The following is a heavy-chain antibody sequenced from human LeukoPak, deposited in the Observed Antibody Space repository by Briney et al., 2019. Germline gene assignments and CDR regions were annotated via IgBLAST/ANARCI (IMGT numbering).Heavy chain of an antibody. Sequence: LGESLKISCKGSGYDFPRHWIGWVRQMAGRGLEWMGTIYPGDDNIDIGYSPSFQGQVTISADKSISTAYLQWSSLRASDTAMYYCARQRSRDGYNYDGFDIWGQGTMVTVS. V-gene: IGHV5-51*01. CDR2: IYPGDDNIDI. J-gene: IGHJ3*02. D-gene: IGHD5-24*01. CDR3: ARQRSRDGYNYDGFDI. CDR1: GYDFPRHW.